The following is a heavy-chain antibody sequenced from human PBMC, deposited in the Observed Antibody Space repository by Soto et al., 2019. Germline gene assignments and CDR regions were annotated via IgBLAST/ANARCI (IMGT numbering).Heavy chain of an antibody. D-gene: IGHD1-26*01. CDR1: GFTFSSYW. J-gene: IGHJ6*02. CDR3: ARDCGSYYYYYYYYGMDV. Sequence: GGSLRLSCAASGFTFSSYWMSWVRQAPGKGLEWVVNIKQDGSEKYYVDSVKGRFTISRDNAKNSLYLQMNSLRAEDTAVYYCARDCGSYYYYYYYYGMDVWGQGTTVTVSS. V-gene: IGHV3-7*01. CDR2: IKQDGSEK.